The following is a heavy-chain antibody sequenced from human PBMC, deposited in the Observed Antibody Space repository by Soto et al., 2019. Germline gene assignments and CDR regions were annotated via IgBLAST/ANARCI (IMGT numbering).Heavy chain of an antibody. D-gene: IGHD2-15*01. CDR2: IIPIFGTA. CDR3: ARERYCSGGSCYLSYYYGMDV. V-gene: IGHV1-69*13. J-gene: IGHJ6*02. CDR1: GGTFSSYA. Sequence: SVKVSCKASGGTFSSYAISWVRQAPGQGLEWMGGIIPIFGTANYAQKFQGRVTITADESTSTAYMELSSLRSEDTAVYYCARERYCSGGSCYLSYYYGMDVWGQGATVTVSS.